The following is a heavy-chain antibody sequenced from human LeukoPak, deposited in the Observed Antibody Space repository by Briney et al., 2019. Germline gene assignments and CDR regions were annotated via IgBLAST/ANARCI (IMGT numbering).Heavy chain of an antibody. CDR2: ISGSGGST. J-gene: IGHJ6*03. V-gene: IGHV3-23*01. CDR1: GFTFSTYA. CDR3: GKASTWIRFYMDV. D-gene: IGHD5-18*01. Sequence: PWGSLRLSCAASGFTFSTYAMSWVRQAPGKGLEWVSGISGSGGSTYYADSVKGRFTISRDNSKNTLYLQMNSLRAEDTAVYYCGKASTWIRFYMDVWGKGTTVTVSS.